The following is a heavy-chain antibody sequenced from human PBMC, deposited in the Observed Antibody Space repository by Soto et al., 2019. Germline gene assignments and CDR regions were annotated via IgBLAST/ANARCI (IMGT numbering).Heavy chain of an antibody. D-gene: IGHD3-10*01. CDR2: ISGSGGST. Sequence: EVQLLESGGGLVQPGGSLRLSCAASGFTFSSYAMSWVRQAPGKGLEWVSAISGSGGSTYYADSVKGRFTISRDNSKNTLYLQMNSRRAEDTAVYYCAKYLTMVRGVETSGIDYWGQGTLVTVSS. CDR1: GFTFSSYA. V-gene: IGHV3-23*01. CDR3: AKYLTMVRGVETSGIDY. J-gene: IGHJ4*02.